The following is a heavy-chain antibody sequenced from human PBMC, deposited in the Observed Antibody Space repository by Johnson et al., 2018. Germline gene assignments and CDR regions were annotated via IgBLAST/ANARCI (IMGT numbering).Heavy chain of an antibody. CDR3: ARGDFVDAFDI. V-gene: IGHV3-13*01. J-gene: IGHJ3*02. CDR1: GFTFSSYD. D-gene: IGHD2-21*02. Sequence: VQLVQSGGGLVQPGGSLRLSCAASGFTFSSYDMHWVRPATGTGLEWVSAIGTAGDTYYPGSVKGRFTISRENAKNALYLQMNSPRAGDTAVYYCARGDFVDAFDIWGQGTMVTVSS. CDR2: IGTAGDT.